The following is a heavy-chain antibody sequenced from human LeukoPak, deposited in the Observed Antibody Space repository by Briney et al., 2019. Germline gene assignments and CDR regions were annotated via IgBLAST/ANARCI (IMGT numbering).Heavy chain of an antibody. D-gene: IGHD6-13*01. V-gene: IGHV1-46*01. CDR2: INPSGGST. Sequence: ASVKVSRKASGYTFTRYYMHWVRQAPGQGLEWMGIINPSGGSTSYAQKFQGRVTMTRDMSTSTVYMELSSLRSEDTAVYYCANLIAAAGGNWGQGTLVTVSS. CDR1: GYTFTRYY. CDR3: ANLIAAAGGN. J-gene: IGHJ4*02.